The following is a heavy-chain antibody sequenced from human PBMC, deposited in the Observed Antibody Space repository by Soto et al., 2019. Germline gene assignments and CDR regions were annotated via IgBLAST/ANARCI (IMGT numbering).Heavy chain of an antibody. V-gene: IGHV3-48*01. CDR1: GFTFSTFS. Sequence: GGSLRLSCAASGFTFSTFSMNWVRQAPGKGLEWVSYISSSSSIMSYADSVKGRFTISRDNAKNSLYLQMNSLRAEDTAVYYCARRGDYFDYWGQGSLVTVSS. CDR2: ISSSSSIM. J-gene: IGHJ4*02. CDR3: ARRGDYFDY. D-gene: IGHD3-10*01.